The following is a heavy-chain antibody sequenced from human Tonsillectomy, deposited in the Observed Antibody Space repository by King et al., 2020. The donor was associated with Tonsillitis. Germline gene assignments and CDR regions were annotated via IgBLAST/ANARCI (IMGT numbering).Heavy chain of an antibody. CDR2: IYYRGST. Sequence: QLQESGPGLVKPSETLSLTCTVSGGSISSYYWSWIRQPPGKGLEWIGYIYYRGSTNYNPSLMSRVTISVHTSKNQLSLRLSSVTAADTAVYYCARLPSPIPNAFDVWGRGTMVTVSS. CDR3: ARLPSPIPNAFDV. CDR1: GGSISSYY. J-gene: IGHJ3*01. V-gene: IGHV4-59*08.